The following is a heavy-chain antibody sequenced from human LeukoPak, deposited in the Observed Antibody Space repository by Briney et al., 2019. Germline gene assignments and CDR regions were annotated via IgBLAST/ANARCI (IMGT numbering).Heavy chain of an antibody. D-gene: IGHD5-24*01. CDR2: ISSSGSTI. V-gene: IGHV3-48*03. J-gene: IGHJ4*02. CDR1: GFTFSSYE. Sequence: GGSLRLSCAASGFTFSSYEMNWVRKAPGKGLERVSYISSSGSTIYYADSVKGRFTISRDNAKNTLYLQMNSLRAEETAVYYWASESPPIAPRRADYWGQGTLVTVSP. CDR3: ASESPPIAPRRADY.